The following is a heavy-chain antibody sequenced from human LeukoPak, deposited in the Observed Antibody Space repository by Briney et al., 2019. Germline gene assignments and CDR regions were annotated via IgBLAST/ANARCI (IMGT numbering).Heavy chain of an antibody. V-gene: IGHV3-21*01. Sequence: PGGSLRLSCAASGFTFSSYSMHWVRQAPGKGLEWVSSISSSSSYIYYADSVKGRFTISRDNSKNPLYLQMNSLRAEDTAVYYCARGSSSGWYFDYWGQGTLVTVSS. D-gene: IGHD6-19*01. J-gene: IGHJ4*02. CDR2: ISSSSSYI. CDR1: GFTFSSYS. CDR3: ARGSSSGWYFDY.